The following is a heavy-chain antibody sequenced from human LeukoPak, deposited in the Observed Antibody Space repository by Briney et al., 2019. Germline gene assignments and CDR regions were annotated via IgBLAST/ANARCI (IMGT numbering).Heavy chain of an antibody. D-gene: IGHD3-10*01. V-gene: IGHV4-38-2*02. CDR1: GYSIGSGYY. CDR2: IYHSGST. J-gene: IGHJ5*02. CDR3: ASSFSYYGSGSYYNWFDP. Sequence: SETLSLTCTVSGYSIGSGYYWGWIRQPPGKGLEWIGSIYHSGSTYYNPSLKSRVTISVDTSKNQFSLKLSSVTAADTAVYYCASSFSYYGSGSYYNWFDPWGQGTLVTVSS.